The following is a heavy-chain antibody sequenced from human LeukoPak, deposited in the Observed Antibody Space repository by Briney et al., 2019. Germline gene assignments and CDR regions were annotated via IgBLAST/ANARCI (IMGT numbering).Heavy chain of an antibody. CDR2: MNPNSGNT. V-gene: IGHV1-8*01. CDR1: GYTFTSYD. D-gene: IGHD3-16*01. J-gene: IGHJ6*02. Sequence: ASVKVSCKASGYTFTSYDINWVRQATGQGLGWMGWMNPNSGNTGYAQKFQGRVTMTRNTSISTAYMELSSLRSEDTAVYYCANTLGAYYYYGMDVWGQGTTVTVSS. CDR3: ANTLGAYYYYGMDV.